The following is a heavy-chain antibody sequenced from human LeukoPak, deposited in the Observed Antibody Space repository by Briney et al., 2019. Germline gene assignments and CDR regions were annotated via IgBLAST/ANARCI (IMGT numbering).Heavy chain of an antibody. CDR1: GFTFSSYG. V-gene: IGHV3-23*01. Sequence: GGSLRLSCAASGFTFSSYGIHWVRQAPGKGLEWVAAISGSGGSTYYADSVKGRFTISRDNSKNTLYPQMNSLRAEDTAVYYCAKDPTEIWFGEPSDIWGQGTMVTVSS. D-gene: IGHD3-10*01. CDR3: AKDPTEIWFGEPSDI. J-gene: IGHJ3*02. CDR2: ISGSGGST.